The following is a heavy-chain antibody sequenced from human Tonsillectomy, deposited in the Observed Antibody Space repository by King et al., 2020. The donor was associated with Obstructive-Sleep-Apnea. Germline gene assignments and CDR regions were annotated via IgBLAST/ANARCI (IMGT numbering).Heavy chain of an antibody. CDR2: IYHSGST. CDR3: ARGSGDFWGGYVFDF. D-gene: IGHD3-3*01. Sequence: VPLQESGPGLVKPSGTLSLTCAVSGGSVNSTNWWSWVRQPPGKGLEWLGEIYHSGSTNFNPALKSRVTISVDKSKNQVSLKLSSVTAADTAVYYCARGSGDFWGGYVFDFWGQGTLVTVSS. V-gene: IGHV4-4*02. CDR1: GGSVNSTNW. J-gene: IGHJ4*02.